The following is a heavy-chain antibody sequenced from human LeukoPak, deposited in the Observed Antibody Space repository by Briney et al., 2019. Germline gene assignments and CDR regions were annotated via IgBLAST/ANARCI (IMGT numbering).Heavy chain of an antibody. V-gene: IGHV5-51*01. Sequence: GESLKISCKASGYIFTTYWIGWVRQMPGKGLEWMGIIYPGDSDTRYSPSFQGHVTISADKSISTAYLEWSTLKASDTAMYYCARKCSGGNCYGFDPWGQGTLVTVSS. CDR1: GYIFTTYW. CDR3: ARKCSGGNCYGFDP. CDR2: IYPGDSDT. J-gene: IGHJ5*02. D-gene: IGHD2-15*01.